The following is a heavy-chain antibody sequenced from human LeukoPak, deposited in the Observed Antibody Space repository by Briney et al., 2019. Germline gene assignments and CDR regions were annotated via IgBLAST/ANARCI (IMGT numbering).Heavy chain of an antibody. J-gene: IGHJ3*01. CDR1: GFTFSDNY. D-gene: IGHD2-21*02. CDR3: ARPTNSGCYSH. Sequence: GGSLRLSCAASGFTFSDNYMSWIRQAPGKGLEWVSYISSSGSTIYYADSVKGRFTISRDNAKNSLYLQMNSLRAEDTAVYYCARPTNSGCYSHWGQGTMVTVSS. CDR2: ISSSGSTI. V-gene: IGHV3-11*04.